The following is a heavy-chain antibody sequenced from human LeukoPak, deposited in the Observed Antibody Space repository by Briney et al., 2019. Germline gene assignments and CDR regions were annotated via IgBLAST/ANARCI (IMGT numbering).Heavy chain of an antibody. V-gene: IGHV3-30*03. Sequence: PGRSLRLSCAASGFTFSTYGMHWVRQAPGQGLEWVEVMSYDGSNKYYADSVKGRFTISRDNSKNTLYLQMNRLRAEDTAVYYCASLVGATDYWGQGTLVTVSS. CDR3: ASLVGATDY. J-gene: IGHJ4*02. D-gene: IGHD1-26*01. CDR2: MSYDGSNK. CDR1: GFTFSTYG.